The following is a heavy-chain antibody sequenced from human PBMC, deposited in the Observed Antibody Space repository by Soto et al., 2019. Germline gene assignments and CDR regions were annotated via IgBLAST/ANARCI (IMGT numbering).Heavy chain of an antibody. V-gene: IGHV3-7*01. Sequence: GGSLRLSCAASGFTFSTYWMGWVRQAPGKGLEWVANIKPDGGEKYYVDSVKGRFTISRDNAKNSLYLQMTSLRAEDTALFYCARVLGLGWFDPWGQGTLVTVSS. CDR2: IKPDGGEK. CDR1: GFTFSTYW. CDR3: ARVLGLGWFDP. D-gene: IGHD1-26*01. J-gene: IGHJ5*02.